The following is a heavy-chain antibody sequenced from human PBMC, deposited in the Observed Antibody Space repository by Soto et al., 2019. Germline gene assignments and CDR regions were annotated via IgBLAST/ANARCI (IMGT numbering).Heavy chain of an antibody. CDR3: ARRGGRAPGY. CDR1: GGSFSGYY. J-gene: IGHJ4*02. V-gene: IGHV4-34*01. CDR2: INHSGST. D-gene: IGHD1-1*01. Sequence: QVQLQEWGAGLLKPSETLSLTCAVYGGSFSGYYRSWIRQPPGKGLEWIGEINHSGSTNYNPSLKSRVTISVDTSKNQFSLKLTSVTAADTAVYFCARRGGRAPGYWGQGTLVTVSS.